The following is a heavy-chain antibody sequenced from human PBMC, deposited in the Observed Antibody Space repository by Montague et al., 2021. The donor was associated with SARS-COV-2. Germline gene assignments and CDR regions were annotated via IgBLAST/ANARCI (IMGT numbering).Heavy chain of an antibody. V-gene: IGHV4-59*01. Sequence: SETLSLTCTVSGGSISSYYWSWIRQPPGKGLEWIGYIYYSGSTNYNPSLKSRVTISVDTSKNQFSLKLSSVTAADTAVHYCARVSRITIFGVVGWFDPWGQGTLVTVSS. D-gene: IGHD3-3*01. J-gene: IGHJ5*02. CDR2: IYYSGST. CDR3: ARVSRITIFGVVGWFDP. CDR1: GGSISSYY.